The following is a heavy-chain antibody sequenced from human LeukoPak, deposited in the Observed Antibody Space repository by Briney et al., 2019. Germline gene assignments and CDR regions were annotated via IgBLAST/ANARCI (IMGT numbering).Heavy chain of an antibody. D-gene: IGHD2-15*01. CDR1: GFTFSSYA. Sequence: GGSLRLSCAASGFTFSSYAMSWVRQAPGKGLEWVSAISDSGGSTYYADSVKGRFTISRDNSKNTLYLQMNSLRAEDTAVYYCAKGRVVVVAATPGYWGQGTLVTVSS. J-gene: IGHJ4*02. V-gene: IGHV3-23*01. CDR3: AKGRVVVVAATPGY. CDR2: ISDSGGST.